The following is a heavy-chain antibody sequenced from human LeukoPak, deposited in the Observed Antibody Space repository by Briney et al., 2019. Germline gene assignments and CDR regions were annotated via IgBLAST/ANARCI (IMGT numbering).Heavy chain of an antibody. V-gene: IGHV4-39*07. CDR1: GGSISSSSYY. Sequence: PSETLSLTCTVSGGSISSSSYYWGWIRQPPGKGLEWIGSIYHSGSTYYNPSLKSRVTMSVDTSKNQFSLKLSSVTAADTAVYYCARDGSGMRPFDYWGQGTLVTVSS. CDR2: IYHSGST. CDR3: ARDGSGMRPFDY. D-gene: IGHD3-10*01. J-gene: IGHJ4*02.